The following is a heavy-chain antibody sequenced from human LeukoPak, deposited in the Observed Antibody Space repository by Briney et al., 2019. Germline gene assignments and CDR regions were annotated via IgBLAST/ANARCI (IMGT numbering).Heavy chain of an antibody. Sequence: SETLSLTCAVSGGSISSSHWWNWVRQPPGKGLEWIGEINHAGSTSYNPSLKSRVTISLDKSKNQFSLRLNSVTAADTAVYYCARDRSPFTMIVAWDYYYYMDVWGKGTTVTISS. D-gene: IGHD3-22*01. V-gene: IGHV4-4*02. CDR1: GGSISSSHW. CDR2: INHAGST. J-gene: IGHJ6*03. CDR3: ARDRSPFTMIVAWDYYYYMDV.